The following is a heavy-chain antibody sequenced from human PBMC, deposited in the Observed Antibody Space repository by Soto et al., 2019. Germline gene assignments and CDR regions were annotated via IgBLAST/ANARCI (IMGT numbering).Heavy chain of an antibody. D-gene: IGHD6-13*01. V-gene: IGHV3-23*01. CDR1: GFTFINYA. Sequence: EVQLLESGGGLVQPGGSLRLSCAASGFTFINYAMSWVRQAPGKGLEWVSTIGGGDGSTYYADSVKGRFTISRDNSNNALYLQVNSLRVGDTAIYYCAKGILVKPPGTRTFDIWGQGTMVIVSS. J-gene: IGHJ3*02. CDR3: AKGILVKPPGTRTFDI. CDR2: IGGGDGST.